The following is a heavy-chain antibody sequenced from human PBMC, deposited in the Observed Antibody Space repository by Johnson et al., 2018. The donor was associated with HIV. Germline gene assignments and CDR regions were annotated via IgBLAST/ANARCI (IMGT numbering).Heavy chain of an antibody. CDR1: GFTFSYYG. V-gene: IGHV3-33*03. CDR3: ALTRGGAFDI. CDR2: IRNDGSKK. D-gene: IGHD3-16*01. Sequence: QVQLVESGGGVVQPGRSLRLSCVASGFTFSYYGMHWVRQAPGKGLEWVAFIRNDGSKKYYADSVKGRFTISRDNAKNSLYLQMNSLRAEDTAVYYCALTRGGAFDIWGQGTMVTVSS. J-gene: IGHJ3*02.